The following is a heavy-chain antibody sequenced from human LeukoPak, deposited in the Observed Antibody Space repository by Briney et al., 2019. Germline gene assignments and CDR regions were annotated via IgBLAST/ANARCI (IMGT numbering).Heavy chain of an antibody. J-gene: IGHJ4*02. CDR2: IYNPENT. CDR3: ARFYGGKVFDY. CDR1: GASISSYY. V-gene: IGHV4-59*01. D-gene: IGHD4-23*01. Sequence: SETLSLTCTVSGASISSYYWSWIRQPPGKGLDWIAYIYNPENTNVNRSLRSRVTISIDRSKNLVSLKVSSVTAADTAVYYCARFYGGKVFDYWGQGTLVTVSS.